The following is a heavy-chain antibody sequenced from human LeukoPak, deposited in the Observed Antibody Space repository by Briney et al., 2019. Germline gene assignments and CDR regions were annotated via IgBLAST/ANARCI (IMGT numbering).Heavy chain of an antibody. CDR2: ISGSGGST. J-gene: IGHJ3*02. V-gene: IGHV3-23*01. Sequence: HTGGSLRLSCAASGFTFSSYAMSWVRQAPGKGLEWVSAISGSGGSTYYADSVKGRFTISRDNSKNTLYLQMNSLRAEDTAVYYCAKVPYDSSGSHKRRGAAFDIWGQGTMVTVSS. CDR1: GFTFSSYA. D-gene: IGHD3-22*01. CDR3: AKVPYDSSGSHKRRGAAFDI.